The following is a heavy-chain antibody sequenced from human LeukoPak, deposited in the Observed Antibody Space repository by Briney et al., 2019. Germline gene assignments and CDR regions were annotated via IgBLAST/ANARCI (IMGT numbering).Heavy chain of an antibody. Sequence: GGSLRLSCAASGFTFSSYSVNWVRQAPGKGLEWVSYISGSSNTIYYADSVKGRFTISRDNAKNSLYLQMNSPRAEDTAVYYCARWSYGSGYALDYWGQGTLVTVSS. CDR3: ARWSYGSGYALDY. V-gene: IGHV3-48*01. D-gene: IGHD5-12*01. CDR2: ISGSSNTI. CDR1: GFTFSSYS. J-gene: IGHJ4*02.